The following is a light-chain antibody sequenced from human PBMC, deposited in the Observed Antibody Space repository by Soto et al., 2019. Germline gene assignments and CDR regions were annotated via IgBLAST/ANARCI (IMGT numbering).Light chain of an antibody. CDR2: EVS. V-gene: IGLV2-14*01. CDR1: SSDVGGYNY. J-gene: IGLJ1*01. Sequence: QSVLTQPASVSGSPGQSITISCTGTSSDVGGYNYVSWYQQHPGKAPKLMIYEVSNRPSGVSNRFSGSKSGNTASLTISGLHAEDDVDYYCCSSTTTSFTFVFGHGTKFT. CDR3: CSSTTTSFTFV.